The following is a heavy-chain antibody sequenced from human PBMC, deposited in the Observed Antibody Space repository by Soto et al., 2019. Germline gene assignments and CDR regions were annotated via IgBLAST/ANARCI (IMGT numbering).Heavy chain of an antibody. Sequence: QVQLQESGPGLVKPSQTLSLTSTVSGGSISSGGYYWTWIRQHPGKGLEWIGYIYSSGRTYYNPSLKSRVIISVDESKKQFSLKLRCVTAADEAIDYCARGGGHDYSDCGYDYWGQGTLVTVSS. CDR3: ARGGGHDYSDCGYDY. V-gene: IGHV4-31*03. CDR1: GGSISSGGYY. D-gene: IGHD4-17*01. CDR2: IYSSGRT. J-gene: IGHJ4*02.